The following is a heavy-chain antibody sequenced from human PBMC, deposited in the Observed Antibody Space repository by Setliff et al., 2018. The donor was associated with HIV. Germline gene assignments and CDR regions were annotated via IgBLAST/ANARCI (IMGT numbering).Heavy chain of an antibody. J-gene: IGHJ4*02. CDR3: ARGY. Sequence: PGGSLRLSCAASGFTFSAYRMNWVRQAPGKGLGWVSSISSSGNTRYYADSVKGRFTISRDNAKNSLYLQMNSLGAEDTAVYYCARGYWGQGTLVTVSS. CDR2: ISSSGNTR. CDR1: GFTFSAYR. V-gene: IGHV3-48*01.